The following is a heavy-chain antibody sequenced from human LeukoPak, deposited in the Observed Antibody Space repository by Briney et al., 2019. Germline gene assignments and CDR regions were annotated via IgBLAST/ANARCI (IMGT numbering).Heavy chain of an antibody. J-gene: IGHJ4*02. CDR3: ARDRGGDSSDYYFQY. CDR2: IKQDGSEK. Sequence: GGSLRLSCAASGFTFSTYWMSWVRQAPGRGLEWVANIKQDGSEKYYVDSVKGRFTISRDNAKNSLYLQMNSLRAEDTAVYYCARDRGGDSSDYYFQYWGQGTLVSVSS. CDR1: GFTFSTYW. V-gene: IGHV3-7*04. D-gene: IGHD3-22*01.